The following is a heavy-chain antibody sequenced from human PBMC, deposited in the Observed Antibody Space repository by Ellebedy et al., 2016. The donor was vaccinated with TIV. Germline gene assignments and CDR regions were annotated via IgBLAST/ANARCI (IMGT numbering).Heavy chain of an antibody. J-gene: IGHJ3*02. Sequence: MPSETLSLTCAVSGASISTNMWWTWVRQSPGGGLAWIGEIFPDGATNYSPSLKSRVSIWLDKSNNQFSLRLTSVNAADTAIYYCTTNWGNNAFETWGQGTKVTVSS. V-gene: IGHV4-4*02. CDR3: TTNWGNNAFET. D-gene: IGHD7-27*01. CDR2: IFPDGAT. CDR1: GASISTNMW.